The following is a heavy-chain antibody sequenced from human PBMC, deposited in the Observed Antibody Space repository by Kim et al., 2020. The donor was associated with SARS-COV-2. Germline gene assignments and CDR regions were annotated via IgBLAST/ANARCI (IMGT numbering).Heavy chain of an antibody. D-gene: IGHD3-3*01. V-gene: IGHV5-10-1*01. CDR3: SRLAHDFWSGYWVGDY. Sequence: GESLKISCKGSGYSFTSYWISWVRQMPGKGLEWMGRIDPSDSYTNYSPSFQGHVTISADKSISTAYLQWSSLKASDTAMYYCSRLAHDFWSGYWVGDYWGQGTLVTVSS. J-gene: IGHJ4*02. CDR1: GYSFTSYW. CDR2: IDPSDSYT.